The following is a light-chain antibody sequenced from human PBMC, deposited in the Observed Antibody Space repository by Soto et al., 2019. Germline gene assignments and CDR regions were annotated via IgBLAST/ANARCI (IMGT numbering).Light chain of an antibody. J-gene: IGLJ1*01. Sequence: VLTQPPSASGTPGQRVTISCSGSSSNIGSNYVYWYQQLPGTAPKLLIYSNNQRPSGVPDRFSGSKSGTSASLAISGLRSEDEADYYCAAWDDSLSGLVFGTGTKVTVL. CDR1: SSNIGSNY. CDR2: SNN. CDR3: AAWDDSLSGLV. V-gene: IGLV1-47*02.